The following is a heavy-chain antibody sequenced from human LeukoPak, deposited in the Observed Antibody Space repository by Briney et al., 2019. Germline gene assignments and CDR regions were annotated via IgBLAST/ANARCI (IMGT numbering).Heavy chain of an antibody. Sequence: GGSLRLSCAASGFTFSSYAMHWVRQAPGKGLEWVAVISYDGSNKYYADSVKGRFTISRDNSKNTLYLQMNSLRAEDTAVYYCAKDNGPAASWFDPWGQGTLVTVSS. CDR3: AKDNGPAASWFDP. CDR1: GFTFSSYA. V-gene: IGHV3-30-3*01. D-gene: IGHD2-2*01. J-gene: IGHJ5*02. CDR2: ISYDGSNK.